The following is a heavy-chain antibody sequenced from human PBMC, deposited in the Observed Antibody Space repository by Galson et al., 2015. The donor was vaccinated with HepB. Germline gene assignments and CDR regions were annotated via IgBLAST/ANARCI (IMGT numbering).Heavy chain of an antibody. J-gene: IGHJ6*02. Sequence: SVKVSCKASGYTFTGYYMHWVRQAPGQGLEWMGWINPNSGGTNYAQKFQGWVTMTRDTSISTAYMELSRLRSDDTAVYYCAREAPMVRGVINYYYYYGMDVWGQGTTVTVSS. CDR1: GYTFTGYY. CDR2: INPNSGGT. D-gene: IGHD3-10*01. V-gene: IGHV1-2*04. CDR3: AREAPMVRGVINYYYYYGMDV.